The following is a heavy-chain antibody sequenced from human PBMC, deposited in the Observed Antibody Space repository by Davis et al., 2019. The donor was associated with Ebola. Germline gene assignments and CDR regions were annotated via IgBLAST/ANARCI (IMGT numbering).Heavy chain of an antibody. CDR3: ARAPGLRPDTAARLGGMDV. J-gene: IGHJ6*02. Sequence: AASVKVSCKASGYTFTGYYMHWVRQAPGQGLEWMGWINPNSGGTNYAQKFQGWVTMTRDTSISTAYMELSRLRSDDTAVYYCARAPGLRPDTAARLGGMDVWGQGTTVTVSS. V-gene: IGHV1-2*04. CDR1: GYTFTGYY. D-gene: IGHD5-18*01. CDR2: INPNSGGT.